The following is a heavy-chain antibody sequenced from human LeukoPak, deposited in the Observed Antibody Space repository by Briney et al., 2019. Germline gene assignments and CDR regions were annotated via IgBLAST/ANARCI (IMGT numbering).Heavy chain of an antibody. CDR1: GFTVSSNY. CDR3: ARDLDYYDSSGYYGHFDY. D-gene: IGHD3-22*01. J-gene: IGHJ4*02. CDR2: IYSGGST. Sequence: GGSLRLSCAASGFTVSSNYMSWVRQAPGKGLEWVSVIYSGGSTYYADSVKGRFTISRDNSKNTLYLQMDSLRAEDTAVYYCARDLDYYDSSGYYGHFDYWGQGTLVTVSS. V-gene: IGHV3-53*01.